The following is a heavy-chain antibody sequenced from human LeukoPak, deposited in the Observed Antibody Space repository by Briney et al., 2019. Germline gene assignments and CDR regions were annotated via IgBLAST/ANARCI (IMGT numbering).Heavy chain of an antibody. J-gene: IGHJ4*02. CDR1: GFTFSSYT. Sequence: GGSLRLSCAASGFTFSSYTMNWVRQAPGKGLEWVSSISSSSTYIYYADSVKGRFTISRDNAKNSLYLQMNSLRAEDTAVYYCARDSGGSYAQTPFWDYWGQGTLVTVSS. V-gene: IGHV3-21*03. CDR2: ISSSSTYI. CDR3: ARDSGGSYAQTPFWDY. D-gene: IGHD1-26*01.